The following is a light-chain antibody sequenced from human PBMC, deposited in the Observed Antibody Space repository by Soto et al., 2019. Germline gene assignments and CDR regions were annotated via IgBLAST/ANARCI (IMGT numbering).Light chain of an antibody. Sequence: EIVLTQSPGTLSLSPGERATLSCRASQSSSRYFAWYQQKPGQAPRLLIYGASSRATGIPDRFSGSGSGTDFTLTISRLEPEDFAVYYCQQYGSAPYTFGQGTKLEIK. CDR1: QSSSRY. J-gene: IGKJ2*01. CDR2: GAS. CDR3: QQYGSAPYT. V-gene: IGKV3-20*01.